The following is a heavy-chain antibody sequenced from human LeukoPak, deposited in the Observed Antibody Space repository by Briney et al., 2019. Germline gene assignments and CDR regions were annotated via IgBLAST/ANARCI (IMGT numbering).Heavy chain of an antibody. J-gene: IGHJ4*02. CDR1: GGSISSYY. CDR3: ARDRFSGSYYYFDY. CDR2: IYTSGST. V-gene: IGHV4-4*07. D-gene: IGHD1-26*01. Sequence: PSETLSLTCTVSGGSISSYYWSWIRQPAGKGLEWIGRIYTSGSTNYNPSLKSRVTMSVDTSKNQFSLKLSSVTAADTAVYYCARDRFSGSYYYFDYWGQGTLVTVSS.